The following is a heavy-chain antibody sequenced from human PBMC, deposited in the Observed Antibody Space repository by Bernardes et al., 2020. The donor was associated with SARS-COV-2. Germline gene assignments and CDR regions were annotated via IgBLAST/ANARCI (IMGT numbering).Heavy chain of an antibody. CDR3: AKWGGYSDS. J-gene: IGHJ4*02. Sequence: GGSLRLSCAASGFTFSTYTISWVRQAPGKGLEWVSAITRDGTTYFIDSVKGRFTISRDNSRSTVYLQLNSLRADDTAVYYCAKWGGYSDSWGQGTLVAVSS. V-gene: IGHV3-23*01. CDR2: ITRDGTT. D-gene: IGHD6-25*01. CDR1: GFTFSTYT.